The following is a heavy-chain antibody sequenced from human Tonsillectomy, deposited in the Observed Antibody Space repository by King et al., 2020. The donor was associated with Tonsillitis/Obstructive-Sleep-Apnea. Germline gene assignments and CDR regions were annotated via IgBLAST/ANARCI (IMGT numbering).Heavy chain of an antibody. V-gene: IGHV3-30*04. CDR2: ISYDGSNK. CDR3: AGSSTGTGFDP. CDR1: GFTFSSYT. J-gene: IGHJ5*02. Sequence: VQLVESGGGVVQPGRSLRLSCAASGFTFSSYTMQWVRQAPGKGLEWVAVISYDGSNKYYADSVKGRFTISRDNSKKTLYLQMNSLRAEETAVYYCAGSSTGTGFDPWGKGTLVTVSS. D-gene: IGHD1-1*01.